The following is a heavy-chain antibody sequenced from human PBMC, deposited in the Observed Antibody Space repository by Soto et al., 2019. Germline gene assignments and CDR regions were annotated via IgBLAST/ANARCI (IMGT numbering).Heavy chain of an antibody. J-gene: IGHJ5*01. V-gene: IGHV4-30-4*01. CDR3: ARGRYCLTGRCFPNWFDS. CDR1: GDSISNLDYF. CDR2: IYKSATT. Sequence: PSETLSLTCSVSGDSISNLDYFWAWIRQPPGQALEYIGYIYKSATTYYNPSIESRVAISVDTSKSQFSLNLTSVTAADTAVYFCARGRYCLTGRCFPNWFDSWGQGALVTVSS. D-gene: IGHD7-27*01.